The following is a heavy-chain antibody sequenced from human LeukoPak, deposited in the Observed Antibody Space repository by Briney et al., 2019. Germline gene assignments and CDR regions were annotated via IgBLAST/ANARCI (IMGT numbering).Heavy chain of an antibody. CDR3: AKKVPGIWNFDY. Sequence: PGGSLRLSCAASGFTFSNYAMSWVRQAPGKGLEWVSAVSPSGGSTNYADSVKGRFTISRDNSKNTLYLQVNSLRAEDTAVYYYAKKVPGIWNFDYWGQGTLVTVSS. V-gene: IGHV3-23*01. CDR2: VSPSGGST. D-gene: IGHD1-14*01. J-gene: IGHJ4*02. CDR1: GFTFSNYA.